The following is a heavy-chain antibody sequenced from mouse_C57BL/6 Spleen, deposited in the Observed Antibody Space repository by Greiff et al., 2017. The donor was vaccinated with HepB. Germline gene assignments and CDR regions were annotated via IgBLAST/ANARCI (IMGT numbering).Heavy chain of an antibody. V-gene: IGHV1-15*01. CDR3: TRKDPTMVTTFDY. D-gene: IGHD2-9*01. CDR1: GYTFTDYE. J-gene: IGHJ2*01. Sequence: QVQLKESGAELVRPGASVTLSCKASGYTFTDYEMHWVKQTPVHGLEWIGAIDPDTGGTAYNQKFKGKAILTADKSSSTAYMGLLSLTSEDSAVYYCTRKDPTMVTTFDYWGQGTTLTVAS. CDR2: IDPDTGGT.